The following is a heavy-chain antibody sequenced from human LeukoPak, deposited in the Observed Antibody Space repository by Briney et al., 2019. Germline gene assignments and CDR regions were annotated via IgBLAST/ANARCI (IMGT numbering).Heavy chain of an antibody. CDR1: GYTLTELS. Sequence: ASLKVSCKVSGYTLTELSMHWVRQAPGKGLEWMGGFDPQDGETIYAQKFQGRVTMTEDTSTDTAYVELSSLRSEDTAVYYCATDTPNANQQLGRYYYGMDVWGQGTTVTVSS. CDR2: FDPQDGET. CDR3: ATDTPNANQQLGRYYYGMDV. V-gene: IGHV1-24*01. D-gene: IGHD6-13*01. J-gene: IGHJ6*02.